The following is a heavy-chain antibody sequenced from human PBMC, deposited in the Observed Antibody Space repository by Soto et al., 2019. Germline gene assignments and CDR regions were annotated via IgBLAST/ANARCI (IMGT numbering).Heavy chain of an antibody. Sequence: QVQLVQSGAEVKKPGASVKVSCKASGYTFTSYARHWVRQALGQMLEWMGWINDGNGNTKYSTKCQGRVTLNRDTSASTHYIELSSLQSDDTAWYDCARAYGDHTFPFGMDVCGHGTPVTVSS. CDR3: ARAYGDHTFPFGMDV. CDR2: INDGNGNT. CDR1: GYTFTSYA. V-gene: IGHV1-3*01. D-gene: IGHD4-17*01. J-gene: IGHJ6*02.